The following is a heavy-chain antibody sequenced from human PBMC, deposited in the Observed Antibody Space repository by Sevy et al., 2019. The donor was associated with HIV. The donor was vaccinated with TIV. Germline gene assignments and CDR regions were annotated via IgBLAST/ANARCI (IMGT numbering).Heavy chain of an antibody. J-gene: IGHJ6*02. Sequence: SETLSLTCAVYGGSFSGYYWSWIRQPPGKGLEWIGEINHSVSTNYNPSLKSRVTISVDTSKNQFSRKLSSVTAADTAVYYCARGRTATIRTYYYYGMDVWGQGTTVTVSS. D-gene: IGHD2-15*01. CDR2: INHSVST. CDR1: GGSFSGYY. CDR3: ARGRTATIRTYYYYGMDV. V-gene: IGHV4-34*01.